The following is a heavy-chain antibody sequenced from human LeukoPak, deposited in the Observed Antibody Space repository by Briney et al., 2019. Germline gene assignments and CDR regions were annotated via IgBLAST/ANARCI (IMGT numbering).Heavy chain of an antibody. CDR1: GFTFGSYS. V-gene: IGHV3-48*01. Sequence: GESLRLSCAASGFTFGSYSMNWVRQAPGKGLEWVSYISSSSSTIYYADSVKGRFTISRDNAKNSLYLQMNSPRAEDTAVYYCARYCSSASCYDLGDYWGQGTLVTVSS. J-gene: IGHJ4*02. CDR2: ISSSSSTI. CDR3: ARYCSSASCYDLGDY. D-gene: IGHD2-2*01.